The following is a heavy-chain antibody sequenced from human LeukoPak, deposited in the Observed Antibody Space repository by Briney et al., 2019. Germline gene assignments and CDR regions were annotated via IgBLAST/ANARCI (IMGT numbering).Heavy chain of an antibody. Sequence: ASVKVSCKASGYTFTGYYIHWVRQAPGQGLEWMGCINPNNGDTVYAQMFQGRVTMTRDTSFSIAYMELSGLRSDDAAVYYCAREPLQVPAANNAFDIWGQGTMVTVSS. CDR1: GYTFTGYY. CDR3: AREPLQVPAANNAFDI. D-gene: IGHD2-2*01. CDR2: INPNNGDT. J-gene: IGHJ3*02. V-gene: IGHV1-2*02.